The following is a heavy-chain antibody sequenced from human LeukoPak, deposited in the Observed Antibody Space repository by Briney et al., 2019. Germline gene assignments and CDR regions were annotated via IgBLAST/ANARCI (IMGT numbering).Heavy chain of an antibody. D-gene: IGHD5-12*01. CDR3: AKDRLEIRDGYNLGLGY. Sequence: GGSLRLSCAASGFTFSSYSMNWVRQAPGKGLEWVAVISYDGSNKYYADSVKGRFTISRDNSKNTLYLQMNSLRAEDTAVYYCAKDRLEIRDGYNLGLGYWGQGTLVTVSS. V-gene: IGHV3-30*18. J-gene: IGHJ4*02. CDR2: ISYDGSNK. CDR1: GFTFSSYS.